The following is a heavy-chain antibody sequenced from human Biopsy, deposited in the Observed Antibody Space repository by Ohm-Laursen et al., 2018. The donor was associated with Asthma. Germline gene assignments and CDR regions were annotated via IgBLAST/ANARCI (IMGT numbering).Heavy chain of an antibody. CDR1: GGSISSGAYY. CDR2: IYYIGST. Sequence: SQTLSLTCTVSGGSISSGAYYWSWVRQPPGKGLEWIGYIYYIGSTYYNPSLKSRVAISLDTSKNQFSLKLSSVTAADTAVSFCARRGGVRRYFDYWGQGTLVTVSS. CDR3: ARRGGVRRYFDY. J-gene: IGHJ4*02. D-gene: IGHD3-16*01. V-gene: IGHV4-30-4*01.